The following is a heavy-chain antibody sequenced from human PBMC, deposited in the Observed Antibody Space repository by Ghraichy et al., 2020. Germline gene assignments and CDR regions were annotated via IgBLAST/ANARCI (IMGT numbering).Heavy chain of an antibody. CDR3: AKDRGYFDY. CDR1: GFTFSSYA. CDR2: ISGSGGST. V-gene: IGHV3-23*01. J-gene: IGHJ4*02. Sequence: GESLNISCAASGFTFSSYAMSWVRQAPGKGLEWVSAISGSGGSTYYADSVKGRFTISRDNSKNTLYLQMNSLRAEDTAVYYCAKDRGYFDYWGQGTLVTVSS. D-gene: IGHD3-10*01.